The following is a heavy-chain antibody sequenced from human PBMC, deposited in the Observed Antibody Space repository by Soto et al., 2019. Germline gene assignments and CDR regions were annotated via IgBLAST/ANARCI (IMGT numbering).Heavy chain of an antibody. CDR1: GGSISSGIW. D-gene: IGHD6-19*01. J-gene: IGHJ5*02. V-gene: IGHV4-4*02. CDR2: IHYTGRT. Sequence: QVQLQESGPGLVTPSGTLSLTCAVSGGSISSGIWWSWVRQPPGKGLEWIGEIHYTGRTNYKSTRQSRVSMSIDKSNNLFSLDLRSVTAADPAVYYCAGGGISYASGRDNWFDPWGQGTLVTVSS. CDR3: AGGGISYASGRDNWFDP.